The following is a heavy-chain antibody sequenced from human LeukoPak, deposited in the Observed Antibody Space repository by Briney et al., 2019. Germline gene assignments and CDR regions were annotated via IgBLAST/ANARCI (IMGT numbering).Heavy chain of an antibody. Sequence: ASVKVACKASGYTFTSYYMHWVRQAPGQGLEWMGIINPSGGSTSYAQKFQGRATMTTDTSTSTAYMELRSLRSDDTALYYCARPNYPGGSGSYGGTNWFDPWGQGTLVTVSS. J-gene: IGHJ5*02. CDR3: ARPNYPGGSGSYGGTNWFDP. CDR2: INPSGGST. D-gene: IGHD3-10*01. V-gene: IGHV1-46*01. CDR1: GYTFTSYY.